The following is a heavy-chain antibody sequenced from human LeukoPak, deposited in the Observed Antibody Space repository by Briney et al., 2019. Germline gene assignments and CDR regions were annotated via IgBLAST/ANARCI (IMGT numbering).Heavy chain of an antibody. CDR1: GGSISSGSYY. CDR3: ARDQTPFY. Sequence: PSETLSLTCTVSGGSISSGSYYWSWIRQPAGKGLEWIGRIYTSGSADYNPSLKSRVTISVDTSKNQFSLKLSSVTAADTAVYYCARDQTPFYWGQGSLVTVSS. V-gene: IGHV4-61*02. J-gene: IGHJ4*02. CDR2: IYTSGSA. D-gene: IGHD2-15*01.